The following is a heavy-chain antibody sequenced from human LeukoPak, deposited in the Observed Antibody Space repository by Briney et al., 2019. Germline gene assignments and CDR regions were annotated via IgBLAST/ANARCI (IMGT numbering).Heavy chain of an antibody. Sequence: GGSLRLSCAASGFTFSSYWMHWVRHAPGKGLVWVSRINSDGSSTNYADSVKGRFTISRDNAKNTLYLQMNSLRAEDTAVYYCARVHDYGELDYWGQGTLVTVSS. CDR2: INSDGSST. D-gene: IGHD4-17*01. CDR3: ARVHDYGELDY. J-gene: IGHJ4*02. CDR1: GFTFSSYW. V-gene: IGHV3-74*01.